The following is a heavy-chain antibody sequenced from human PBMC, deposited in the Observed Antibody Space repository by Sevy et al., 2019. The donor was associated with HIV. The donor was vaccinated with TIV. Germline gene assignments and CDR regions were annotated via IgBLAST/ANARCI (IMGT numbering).Heavy chain of an antibody. D-gene: IGHD2-15*01. CDR1: GFTFSSYG. J-gene: IGHJ6*02. Sequence: GGALRLSCAASGFTFSSYGMHWVRQAPGKGLEWVAVISYDGSNKYYADSVKDRFTISRDNSKNTLYLQMNSLRAEDTAVYYCAKVSGVAAPYYYYGMDVWGQGTTVTVSS. V-gene: IGHV3-30*18. CDR2: ISYDGSNK. CDR3: AKVSGVAAPYYYYGMDV.